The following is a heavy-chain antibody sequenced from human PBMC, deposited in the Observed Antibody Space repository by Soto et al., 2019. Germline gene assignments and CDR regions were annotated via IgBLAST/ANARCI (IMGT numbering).Heavy chain of an antibody. CDR1: GFSFSSYA. V-gene: IGHV3-23*01. CDR3: AKGSIEYSASVDH. J-gene: IGHJ4*02. D-gene: IGHD5-12*01. CDR2: ISARGGGS. Sequence: EVQLLESGGDLVQPGGSLRLACAASGFSFSSYAMVWVRQAPGKGLEWVSVISARGGGSSFPDSVKGRFTISRDNSKNVLSLEMNSLRAEDTGTYFYAKGSIEYSASVDHGGQGTLVLVSS.